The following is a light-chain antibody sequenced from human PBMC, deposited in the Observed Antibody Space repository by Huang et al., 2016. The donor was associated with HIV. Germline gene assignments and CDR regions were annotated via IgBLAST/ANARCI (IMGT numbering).Light chain of an antibody. J-gene: IGKJ2*03. Sequence: AIRLTQSPSSLSASTGDRVTITCRASPGSSSYLAWYQQKPGKAPKLLIASASTLQSGVPERFSGSGVGTDFTLTISRLQSEDLGTYHCQQYDTYPHSFGQGTKLEIK. CDR1: PGSSSY. V-gene: IGKV1-8*01. CDR3: QQYDTYPHS. CDR2: SAS.